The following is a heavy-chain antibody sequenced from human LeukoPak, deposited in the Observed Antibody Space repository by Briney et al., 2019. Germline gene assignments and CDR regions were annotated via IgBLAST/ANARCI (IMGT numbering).Heavy chain of an antibody. J-gene: IGHJ3*02. CDR2: IYYSGST. CDR3: AAEQQLVPNAFDI. CDR1: GGSISSYY. D-gene: IGHD6-13*01. Sequence: PSETLSLTCTVSGGSISSYYWSWIRQPPGKGLEWIGYIYYSGSTNYNPSLKSRVTISVDTSKNQFSLKLSSVTAADTAVYYCAAEQQLVPNAFDIWGQGTMVTVSS. V-gene: IGHV4-59*01.